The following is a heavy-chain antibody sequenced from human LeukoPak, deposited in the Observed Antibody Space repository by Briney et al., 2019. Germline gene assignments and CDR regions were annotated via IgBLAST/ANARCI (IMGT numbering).Heavy chain of an antibody. D-gene: IGHD3-10*01. CDR2: IYYSGST. V-gene: IGHV4-59*12. CDR1: GGSISSYY. J-gene: IGHJ4*02. Sequence: SETLSLTCTVSGGSISSYYWSWIRQPPGKGLEWIGYIYYSGSTNYNPSLKSRVTISVDTSKNQFSLKLSPVTAADTAVYYCARGDTMVRGDPFDYWGQGTLVTVSS. CDR3: ARGDTMVRGDPFDY.